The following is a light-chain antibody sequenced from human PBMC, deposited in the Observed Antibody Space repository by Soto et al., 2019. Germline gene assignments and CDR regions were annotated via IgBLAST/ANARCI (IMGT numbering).Light chain of an antibody. J-gene: IGKJ1*01. Sequence: DIQMTQSPSSLSASVGDRVTSTCRASPSVTTYFNWYQQNPGQAPKLLIYAASSLQRGVPSRFRGNGSGTDFTLTIGSLQPEDFATYHCQHRYSLPWTFGQGTNGESK. CDR1: PSVTTY. V-gene: IGKV1-39*01. CDR3: QHRYSLPWT. CDR2: AAS.